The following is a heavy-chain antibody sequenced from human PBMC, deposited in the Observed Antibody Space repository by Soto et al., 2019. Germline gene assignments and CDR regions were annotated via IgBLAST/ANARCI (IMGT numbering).Heavy chain of an antibody. Sequence: QITLKESGPTLVKSTQTLTLTCSVSGSSLSTSGVGVGWIRQPPGKALAWLALIYWDDDKRYSPSLKNRLTITKDTSKNQVLLTVTNMGPADTAAYYCARRRDGYNDFDFWGQGTLVTASS. D-gene: IGHD5-12*01. CDR1: GSSLSTSGVG. J-gene: IGHJ4*02. CDR2: IYWDDDK. CDR3: ARRRDGYNDFDF. V-gene: IGHV2-5*02.